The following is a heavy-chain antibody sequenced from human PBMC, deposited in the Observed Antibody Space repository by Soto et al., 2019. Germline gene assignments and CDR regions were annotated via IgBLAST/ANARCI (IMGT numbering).Heavy chain of an antibody. D-gene: IGHD2-21*01. CDR2: IFYSGST. CDR3: ARGGDRPWYFDL. V-gene: IGHV4-59*01. Sequence: QVQLQESGPGLVRPSETLSLTCTVSGGSISNYYWTWIRQPPGKGLQWIGYIFYSGSTNYNPSLNSRVTVSVDTSKNQFTLKMSSVTAADTAVYYCARGGDRPWYFDLWGRGTLVTVSS. J-gene: IGHJ2*01. CDR1: GGSISNYY.